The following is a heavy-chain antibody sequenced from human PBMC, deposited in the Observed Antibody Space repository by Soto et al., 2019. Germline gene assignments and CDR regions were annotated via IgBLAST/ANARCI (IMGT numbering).Heavy chain of an antibody. Sequence: ETLSLTGADYGGSFSGYYWSWIRQPPGKGLELIGEINHSGSTNCNPSLKSRVTISVDTSKNQFSLKLSSVTAADTAVYYCARCGTGRSAPLFLGYWGQGTLVTVSS. CDR3: ARCGTGRSAPLFLGY. D-gene: IGHD1-1*01. CDR2: INHSGST. CDR1: GGSFSGYY. V-gene: IGHV4-34*01. J-gene: IGHJ4*02.